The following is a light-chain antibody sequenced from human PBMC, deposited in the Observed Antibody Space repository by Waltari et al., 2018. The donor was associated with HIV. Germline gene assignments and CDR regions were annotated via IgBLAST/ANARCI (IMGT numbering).Light chain of an antibody. J-gene: IGLJ2*01. CDR1: SSDVGGYNY. CDR2: EVS. V-gene: IGLV2-14*01. CDR3: SSYTSSSTPV. Sequence: QSALTQPAPVSGSPGQSITISCTGTSSDVGGYNYVSWYQQHPGKAPKLMIYEVSNRPSGVSNRFSGSKSGNTASLTISGLQAEDEADYYCSSYTSSSTPVFGGGTKLTVL.